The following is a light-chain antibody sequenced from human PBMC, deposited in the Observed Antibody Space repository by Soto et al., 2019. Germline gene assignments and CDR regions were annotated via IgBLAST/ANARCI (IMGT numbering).Light chain of an antibody. CDR2: GAS. J-gene: IGKJ1*01. Sequence: EIVLTQSPGTLSLSPGERATLSCRASQSVSSSYLAWYQQKPGQAPRLLIYGASSRATGIPDRFSGSGSGTDFTLTISRLEPEDFAVYYCQQYISSPRTFGQ. CDR3: QQYISSPRT. V-gene: IGKV3-20*01. CDR1: QSVSSSY.